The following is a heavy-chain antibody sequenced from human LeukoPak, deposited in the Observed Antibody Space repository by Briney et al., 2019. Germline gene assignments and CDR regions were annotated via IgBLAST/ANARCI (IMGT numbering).Heavy chain of an antibody. V-gene: IGHV4-39*07. CDR3: ARGSFLITFGGFIG. Sequence: PSETLSLTCTVSGGSISSSSYYWGWIRQPPGKGLEWIGSIYYSGSTYYHPSLKSRVTISVDTSKNQFSLKLSSVTAADTAVYYCARGSFLITFGGFIGWGQGTLVTVSS. CDR1: GGSISSSSYY. D-gene: IGHD3-16*02. J-gene: IGHJ4*02. CDR2: IYYSGST.